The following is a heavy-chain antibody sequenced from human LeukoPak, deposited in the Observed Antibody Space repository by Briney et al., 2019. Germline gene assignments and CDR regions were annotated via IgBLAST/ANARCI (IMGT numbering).Heavy chain of an antibody. CDR3: ARGDGRPSGLYFDS. J-gene: IGHJ4*02. D-gene: IGHD5-24*01. V-gene: IGHV3-21*01. CDR2: ISSSSSYI. Sequence: PGGSLRLSCAASGFTFSSYSMNWVRQAPGKGLEWVSSISSSSSYIYYADSVKGRFTISRDNAKNSLYLQMNSLRAEDTAIYYCARGDGRPSGLYFDSWGRGSLVTVSS. CDR1: GFTFSSYS.